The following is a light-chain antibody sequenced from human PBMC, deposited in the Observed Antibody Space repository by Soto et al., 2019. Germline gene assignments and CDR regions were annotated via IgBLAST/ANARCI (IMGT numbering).Light chain of an antibody. Sequence: EIVLTQSPATLSVSPGESATLSCWATQSVSTTLAWYQQKPGQAPRLLIYGASTRAPGVPARFSGSGFGTTFTLTISSLQSEDFAVYYCQQYNDCRMYTFGQGTKLEI. CDR3: QQYNDCRMYT. CDR1: QSVSTT. J-gene: IGKJ2*01. CDR2: GAS. V-gene: IGKV3-15*01.